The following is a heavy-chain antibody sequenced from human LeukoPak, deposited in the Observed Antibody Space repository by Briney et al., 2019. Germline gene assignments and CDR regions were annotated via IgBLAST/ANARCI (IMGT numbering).Heavy chain of an antibody. D-gene: IGHD3-10*01. V-gene: IGHV4-61*02. CDR3: ARAQNYYGLTPDAFDI. CDR1: GGSISSGSYC. J-gene: IGHJ3*02. Sequence: TLSLTCTVSGGSISSGSYCWSWIRQPAGKGLEWIGRIYTSGSTNYNPSLKSRVTISVDTSKNQFSLKLSSVTAADTAVYYCARAQNYYGLTPDAFDIWGQGTMVTVSS. CDR2: IYTSGST.